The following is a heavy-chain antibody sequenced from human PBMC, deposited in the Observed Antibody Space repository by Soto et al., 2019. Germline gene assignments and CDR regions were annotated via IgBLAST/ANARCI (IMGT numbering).Heavy chain of an antibody. CDR3: ARGYVDTAMAHYFDY. Sequence: QVQLQQWGAGLLKPSETLSLTCAVYGGSFSGYYWSWIRQPPGKGLEWLGEINHSGSTNYNPSLKSRVTISVDTSKNQFSLKLSSVTAADTAVYYCARGYVDTAMAHYFDYWGQGTLVTVSS. CDR2: INHSGST. J-gene: IGHJ4*02. D-gene: IGHD5-18*01. CDR1: GGSFSGYY. V-gene: IGHV4-34*01.